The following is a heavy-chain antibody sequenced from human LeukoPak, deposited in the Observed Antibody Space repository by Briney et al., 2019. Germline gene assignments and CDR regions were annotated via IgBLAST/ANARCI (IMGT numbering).Heavy chain of an antibody. CDR1: GFTFSDYY. CDR2: ISSSSSYT. CDR3: AREGAGTTVTTYFDL. J-gene: IGHJ2*01. Sequence: PGGSLRLSCAASGFTFSDYYMSWIRQAPGKGLEWVSYISSSSSYTNYADSVKGRFTISRDNAKNSLYLQMNSLRAEDTAVYYCAREGAGTTVTTYFDLWGRGTLVTVSS. D-gene: IGHD4-17*01. V-gene: IGHV3-11*05.